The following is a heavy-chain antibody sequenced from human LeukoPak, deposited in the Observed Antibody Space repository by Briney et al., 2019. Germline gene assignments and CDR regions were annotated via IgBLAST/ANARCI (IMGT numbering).Heavy chain of an antibody. CDR1: GGSVSSDY. Sequence: SETLSLTCTVSGGSVSSDYWSWIRQPPGKGLEWIGYMHSNGNSAYNPSLSSRVTVSLDTSKNQFSLRLESVTAADTAVYYCARVGVYDFVPYYYYYMDVWGKGTTVTVSS. CDR2: MHSNGNS. D-gene: IGHD3-3*01. J-gene: IGHJ6*03. V-gene: IGHV4-59*08. CDR3: ARVGVYDFVPYYYYYMDV.